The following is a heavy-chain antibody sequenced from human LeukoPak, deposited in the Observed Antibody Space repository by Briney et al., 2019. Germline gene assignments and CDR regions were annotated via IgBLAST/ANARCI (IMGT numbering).Heavy chain of an antibody. CDR3: ARAEGGYSYGYFRDP. D-gene: IGHD5-18*01. V-gene: IGHV1-69*13. J-gene: IGHJ5*02. Sequence: VSVFRGFCGGLFSSYAISCVRQAPGQGLVWGRGLIPIFGTATYAQKFQGRVTITADESTSTAYMELSSLRSEDTAVYYCARAEGGYSYGYFRDPWGQGTLVTVSS. CDR1: GGLFSSYA. CDR2: LIPIFGTA.